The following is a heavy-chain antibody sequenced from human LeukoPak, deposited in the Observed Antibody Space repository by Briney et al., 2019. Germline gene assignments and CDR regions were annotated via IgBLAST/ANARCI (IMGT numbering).Heavy chain of an antibody. CDR1: GGSISSSSYY. CDR2: IYYSGST. D-gene: IGHD6-13*01. CDR3: ARQYAAGIGYFDY. V-gene: IGHV4-39*01. Sequence: PSETLSLTCTVSGGSISSSSYYWGWIRQPPGKGLEWIGSIYYSGSTYYNPSLKSRVTIPVDTSKNQFSLKLSSVTAADTAVYYCARQYAAGIGYFDYWGQGTLVTVSS. J-gene: IGHJ4*02.